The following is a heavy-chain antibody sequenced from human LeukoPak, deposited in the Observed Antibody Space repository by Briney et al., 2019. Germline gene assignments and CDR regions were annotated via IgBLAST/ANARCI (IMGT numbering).Heavy chain of an antibody. CDR2: INGDGSST. CDR1: GFTFSTYW. Sequence: PGGSLRLSCVASGFTFSTYWMHWVRQAPGKGLLWVSRINGDGSSTNYADSVKGRFTISRDNAKNTLYLQMNSLRAEDTAVYYCAKVYYGSGTYLGAFDIWGQGTMVTVSS. J-gene: IGHJ3*02. D-gene: IGHD3-10*01. CDR3: AKVYYGSGTYLGAFDI. V-gene: IGHV3-74*01.